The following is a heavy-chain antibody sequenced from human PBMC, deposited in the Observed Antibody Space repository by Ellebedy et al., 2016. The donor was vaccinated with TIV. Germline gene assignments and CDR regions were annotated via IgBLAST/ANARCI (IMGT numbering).Heavy chain of an antibody. Sequence: GESLKISCAASGFTFSSYAMNWVRQAPGKGLEWVSGISGSGVSTYYADSVKGRFTISRDSSKNTLYLQMNSLRAEDTAVYYCARDAAGNGGKLDYWGQGALVTVSS. CDR3: ARDAAGNGGKLDY. D-gene: IGHD4-23*01. CDR1: GFTFSSYA. V-gene: IGHV3-23*01. J-gene: IGHJ4*02. CDR2: ISGSGVST.